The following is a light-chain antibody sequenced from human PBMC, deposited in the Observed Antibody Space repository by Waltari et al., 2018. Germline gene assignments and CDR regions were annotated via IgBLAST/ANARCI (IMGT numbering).Light chain of an antibody. CDR1: SNDVGGYNY. J-gene: IGLJ2*01. V-gene: IGLV2-11*01. CDR2: DVS. Sequence: QSALTQPRSVSGSPGQSVTISCTGTSNDVGGYNYVSWFQQHPGKAPKLMIYDVSKGPSGVPVRFSASKSGNTASLTISGLQAEDEADYYCCSYAGSYTVVFGGGTKLTVL. CDR3: CSYAGSYTVV.